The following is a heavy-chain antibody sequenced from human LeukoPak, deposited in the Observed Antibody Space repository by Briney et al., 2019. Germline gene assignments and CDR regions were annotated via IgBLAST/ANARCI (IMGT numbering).Heavy chain of an antibody. CDR3: ARDGLAAATLHWCFDL. V-gene: IGHV3-69-1*01. CDR1: GFTFSDYY. Sequence: GGSLRLSCAASGFTFSDYYMSWIRQAPGKGLEWVSYISSSNTIYYADSVKGRFTISRDNARNSLYLQMNSLRAEDTAVYYCARDGLAAATLHWCFDLWGRGTLVTVSS. J-gene: IGHJ2*01. CDR2: ISSSNTI. D-gene: IGHD2-15*01.